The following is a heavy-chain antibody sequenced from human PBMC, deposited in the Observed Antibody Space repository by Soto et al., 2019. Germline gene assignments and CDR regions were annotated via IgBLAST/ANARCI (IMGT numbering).Heavy chain of an antibody. D-gene: IGHD4-4*01. J-gene: IGHJ4*02. CDR2: ISRDGNNK. CDR1: GFTFRFYD. V-gene: IGHV3-30*18. Sequence: GGSLRLSCATSGFTFRFYDMHWVPQAPGKXLEWLAVISRDGNNKDYGDSVKGRFTISRDNSKNTLFLQMNSLRDEDSAVYYCAKDAYTPIRTTAHDAGGLDHWGRGTLVTVSS. CDR3: AKDAYTPIRTTAHDAGGLDH.